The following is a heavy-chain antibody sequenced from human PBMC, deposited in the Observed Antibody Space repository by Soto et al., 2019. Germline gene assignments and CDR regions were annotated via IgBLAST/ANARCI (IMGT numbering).Heavy chain of an antibody. J-gene: IGHJ6*02. CDR3: AYYCSSASCYNGMAV. D-gene: IGHD2-2*02. V-gene: IGHV1-18*01. Sequence: QVQLVQSGAEVKKPGASVKVSCKASGYTFTSYGISWVRQATGQGLEWMGWSSAYNGNTNYAQKLQGIVTMTADAPARVGYMELRSLISDGTAVYYCAYYCSSASCYNGMAVWGRGTTVTVSS. CDR2: SSAYNGNT. CDR1: GYTFTSYG.